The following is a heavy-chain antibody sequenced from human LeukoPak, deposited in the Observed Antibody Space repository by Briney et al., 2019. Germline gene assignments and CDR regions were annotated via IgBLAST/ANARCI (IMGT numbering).Heavy chain of an antibody. D-gene: IGHD5-24*01. J-gene: IGHJ4*02. Sequence: SETLSLTCTVSGGSISSYYWSWIRQPPGKGLEWIGYMYYSGSTNYNPSLKSRVTISVDTSKNQFSLKLSSVTAADTAVYYCARSLVEMATIYFDYWGQGTLVTVSS. CDR1: GGSISSYY. CDR3: ARSLVEMATIYFDY. V-gene: IGHV4-59*01. CDR2: MYYSGST.